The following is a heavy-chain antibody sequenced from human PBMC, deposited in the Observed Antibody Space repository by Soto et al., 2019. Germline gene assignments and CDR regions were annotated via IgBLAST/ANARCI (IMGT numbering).Heavy chain of an antibody. CDR2: ISYDGSNK. V-gene: IGHV3-30*03. J-gene: IGHJ4*02. CDR3: STRAVTADY. D-gene: IGHD2-15*01. CDR1: GFTFSSYG. Sequence: PGGSLRLSCAASGFTFSSYGMHWVRQAPGKGLEWVAVISYDGSNKYYADSVKGRFTISRHNSKNTLYLQMNSLRAEDTAVYYCSTRAVTADYWGQGTLVTVYS.